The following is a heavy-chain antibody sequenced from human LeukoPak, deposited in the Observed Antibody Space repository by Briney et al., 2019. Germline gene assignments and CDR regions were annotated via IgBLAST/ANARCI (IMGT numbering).Heavy chain of an antibody. CDR1: GFTFSSYS. CDR2: LSSSSSYI. Sequence: GGSLRLSCAASGFTFSSYSMNWVRQAPGKGLEWVSSLSSSSSYIYYADSVKGRFTISRDNAKSSLYLQMNSLRAEDTAVYYCARGVDWYLQPFDPWGQGTLVTVSS. V-gene: IGHV3-21*01. CDR3: ARGVDWYLQPFDP. D-gene: IGHD3/OR15-3a*01. J-gene: IGHJ5*02.